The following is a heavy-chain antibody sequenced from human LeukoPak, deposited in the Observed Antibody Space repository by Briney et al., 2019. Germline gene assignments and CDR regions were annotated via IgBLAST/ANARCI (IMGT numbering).Heavy chain of an antibody. J-gene: IGHJ4*02. D-gene: IGHD1-26*01. CDR1: GYTFTSYG. Sequence: ASVKVSCKASGYTFTSYGISWVRQAPGQGLEWMGWISAYNGNTNYAQKLQGRVTMSTDTSTGTAYMELKSLRSDDTAVYYCARDSARPVGATGPAFDYWGQGTLVTVSS. CDR2: ISAYNGNT. V-gene: IGHV1-18*01. CDR3: ARDSARPVGATGPAFDY.